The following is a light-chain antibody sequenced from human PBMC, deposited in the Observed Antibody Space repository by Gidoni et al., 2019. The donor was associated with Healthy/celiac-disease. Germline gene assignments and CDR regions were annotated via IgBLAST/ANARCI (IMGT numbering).Light chain of an antibody. CDR1: QSISSD. V-gene: IGKV1-39*01. J-gene: IGKJ4*01. CDR2: AAS. Sequence: DIQMTQSPSSLSASVGDRVTITCRASQSISSDLNWYQQKPGKDPKLLIYAASSLQSGVPSRFSGSGSGTDFTLTISSLQPEDFATYYCQQSYSTPLTFGGGTKGEIK. CDR3: QQSYSTPLT.